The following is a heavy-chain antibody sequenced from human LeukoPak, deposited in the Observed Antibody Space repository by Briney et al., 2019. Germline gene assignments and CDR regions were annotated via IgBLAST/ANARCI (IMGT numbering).Heavy chain of an antibody. CDR2: IYTSGST. V-gene: IGHV4-61*02. Sequence: SETLSLTCTVSGGSISSGSCYWSWIRQPAGKGLEWIGRIYTSGSTNYNPSLKSRVTISVDTSKNQFSLKLSSVTAADTAVYYCARQTGSGLFILPGGQGTLVTVSS. CDR3: ARQTGSGLFILP. D-gene: IGHD3/OR15-3a*01. J-gene: IGHJ4*02. CDR1: GGSISSGSCY.